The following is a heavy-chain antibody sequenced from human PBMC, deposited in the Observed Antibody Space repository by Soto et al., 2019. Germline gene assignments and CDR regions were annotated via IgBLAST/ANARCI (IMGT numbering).Heavy chain of an antibody. CDR3: ARDVNGGFCGA. V-gene: IGHV3-21*01. D-gene: IGHD2-21*01. Sequence: GGSLRLSCAASGFTFSSYSMNWARQAPGKGLEWVSTISSRNNDMYYVDSVKGRFTISRDNARNSVYLQMNSLRADDTAVYYCARDVNGGFCGAWGQGTLVTVSS. CDR1: GFTFSSYS. J-gene: IGHJ5*02. CDR2: ISSRNNDM.